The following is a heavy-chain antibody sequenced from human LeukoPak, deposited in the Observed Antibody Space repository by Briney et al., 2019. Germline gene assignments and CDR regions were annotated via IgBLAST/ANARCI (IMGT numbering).Heavy chain of an antibody. D-gene: IGHD3-10*01. CDR3: VRDDGHSYQYASRTYYYDAFDI. Sequence: PGGSLRLSCAASGFTFSTYSMNWVRQAPGKGLEWVSSISSTSGYISYTDSVKGRFTISRDNAKNSLYLQMNSLRAEDTAVYYCVRDDGHSYQYASRTYYYDAFDIWGQGTVVTVSS. V-gene: IGHV3-21*01. J-gene: IGHJ3*02. CDR2: ISSTSGYI. CDR1: GFTFSTYS.